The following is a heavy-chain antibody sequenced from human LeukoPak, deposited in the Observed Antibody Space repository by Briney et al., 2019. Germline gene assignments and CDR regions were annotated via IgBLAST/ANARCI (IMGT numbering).Heavy chain of an antibody. CDR2: IYYSGST. Sequence: SETLSLTCTVSGGSISSYYWSWIRQPPGKGLEWIGYIYYSGSTNYNPSLKSRVTISVATSKNQFSLKLSSVTAADTAVYYCARSTYYYDSSGYYSLYYFDYWGQGTLVTVSS. CDR1: GGSISSYY. D-gene: IGHD3-22*01. CDR3: ARSTYYYDSSGYYSLYYFDY. J-gene: IGHJ4*02. V-gene: IGHV4-59*01.